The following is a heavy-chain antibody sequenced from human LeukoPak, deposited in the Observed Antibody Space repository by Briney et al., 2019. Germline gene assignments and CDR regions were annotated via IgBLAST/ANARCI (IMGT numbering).Heavy chain of an antibody. CDR2: MYTTGSA. Sequence: SETLSLTCTVSDGSISTYYWSWIRQPAGKGLEWIGRMYTTGSANYNPSLRSRVTMSVDTSENQFSLKLTSVTAADTAVYYCARDTYCSGGSCPGWYFDLWGRGTLVTVSS. CDR1: DGSISTYY. J-gene: IGHJ2*01. V-gene: IGHV4-4*07. CDR3: ARDTYCSGGSCPGWYFDL. D-gene: IGHD2-15*01.